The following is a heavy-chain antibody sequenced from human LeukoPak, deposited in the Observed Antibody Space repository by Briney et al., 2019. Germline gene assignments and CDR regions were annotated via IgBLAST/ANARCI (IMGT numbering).Heavy chain of an antibody. Sequence: SETLSLTCTVSGGSISSYYWSWIRQPPGKGLEWIGYIYYSGSTNYNPSLKSRVTISVDTSKNQFSLKLSSVTAADTAVYYCARRSDILTGDILFDYWGQGTLVTVSS. V-gene: IGHV4-59*12. CDR1: GGSISSYY. CDR3: ARRSDILTGDILFDY. J-gene: IGHJ4*02. D-gene: IGHD3-9*01. CDR2: IYYSGST.